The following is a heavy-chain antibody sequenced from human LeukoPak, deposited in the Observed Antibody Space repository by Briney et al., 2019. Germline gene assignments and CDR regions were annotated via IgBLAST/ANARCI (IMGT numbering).Heavy chain of an antibody. V-gene: IGHV4-34*01. D-gene: IGHD6-19*01. CDR2: INHSGGT. CDR3: ARGSRSSRWFDP. CDR1: GGSFSGYY. Sequence: SETLSLTCAVYGGSFSGYYWSWIRQPPGKGLEWIGEINHSGGTDYNPSLKSRVTISVDTSKNQFSLKLSSVTAADTAVYYCARGSRSSRWFDPWGQGTLVTVSS. J-gene: IGHJ5*02.